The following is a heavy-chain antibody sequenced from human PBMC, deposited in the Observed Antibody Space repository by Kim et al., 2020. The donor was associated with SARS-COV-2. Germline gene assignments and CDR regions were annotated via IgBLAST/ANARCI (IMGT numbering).Heavy chain of an antibody. Sequence: SETLSLTCAVYGGSFSGYYWSWIRQPPGKGLEWIGEINHSGSTTYNTSPKSPVTISVDTSMNQFSLKLSPVTAAATAVYYCARGRYSSSWYGDHSWFDPWGQGTLVTVSS. CDR2: INHSGST. CDR1: GGSFSGYY. J-gene: IGHJ5*02. D-gene: IGHD6-13*01. CDR3: ARGRYSSSWYGDHSWFDP. V-gene: IGHV4-34*01.